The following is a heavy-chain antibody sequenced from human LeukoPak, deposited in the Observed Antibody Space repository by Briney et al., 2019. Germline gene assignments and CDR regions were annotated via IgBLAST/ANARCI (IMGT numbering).Heavy chain of an antibody. Sequence: GGSLRLSCAASGFTFSDYNMNWVRQVPGKGLESVSYMSRSGDIIYYADSVKGRFTISRDNAKNSLYLQMNSLRAEDTAVYYCARDVYYGSGSPRLDYWGQGTLVTASS. J-gene: IGHJ4*02. CDR3: ARDVYYGSGSPRLDY. D-gene: IGHD3-10*01. CDR2: MSRSGDII. CDR1: GFTFSDYN. V-gene: IGHV3-48*01.